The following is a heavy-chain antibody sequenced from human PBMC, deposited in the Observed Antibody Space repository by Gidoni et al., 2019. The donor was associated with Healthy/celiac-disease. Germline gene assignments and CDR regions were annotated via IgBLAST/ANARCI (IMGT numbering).Heavy chain of an antibody. V-gene: IGHV5-51*01. D-gene: IGHD5-18*01. Sequence: EVQLVQSGAEVKKPGESLKISCKGSGYSFTSYWIGWVRLMPGKGLEWMGIIYPGDSDTRYSPSFQGQVTISADKSISTAYLQWSSLKASDTAMYYCATNWGRRIQLWPDAFDIWGQGTMVTVSS. CDR3: ATNWGRRIQLWPDAFDI. J-gene: IGHJ3*02. CDR1: GYSFTSYW. CDR2: IYPGDSDT.